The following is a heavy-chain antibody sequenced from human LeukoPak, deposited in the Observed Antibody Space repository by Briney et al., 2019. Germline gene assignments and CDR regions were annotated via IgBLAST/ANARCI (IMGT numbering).Heavy chain of an antibody. CDR1: GGSISSYY. Sequence: PSETLSLTCTVSGGSISSYYWSWIRQPPGKGLEWIGYIYYSGSTNYNPSLKSRVTISVDTSKNQFSLKLSSVTAADTAVYYCARNVRPSYCSGGSCYSPGGFDPWGQGTLVTVSS. J-gene: IGHJ5*02. D-gene: IGHD2-15*01. V-gene: IGHV4-59*01. CDR3: ARNVRPSYCSGGSCYSPGGFDP. CDR2: IYYSGST.